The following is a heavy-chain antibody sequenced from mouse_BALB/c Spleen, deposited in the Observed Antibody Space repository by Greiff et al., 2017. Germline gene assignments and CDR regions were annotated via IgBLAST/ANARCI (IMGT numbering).Heavy chain of an antibody. CDR1: GFTFSSYA. V-gene: IGHV5-9-4*01. CDR2: ISSGGSYT. Sequence: EVQGVESGGGLVKPGGSLKLSCAASGFTFSSYAMSWVRQSPEKRLEWVAEISSGGSYTYYPDTVTGRFTISRDNAKNTLYLEMSSLRSEDTAMYYCARDNYWYDGAWFAYWGQGTLVTVSA. CDR3: ARDNYWYDGAWFAY. D-gene: IGHD2-14*01. J-gene: IGHJ3*01.